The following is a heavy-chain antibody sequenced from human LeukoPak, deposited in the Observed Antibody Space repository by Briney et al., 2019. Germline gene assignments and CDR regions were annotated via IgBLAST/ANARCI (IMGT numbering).Heavy chain of an antibody. CDR1: GYTLTELS. Sequence: ASVTVSCKVSGYTLTELSMHWVRQAPGKGLEWMGGFDPEDGETIYAQKFQGRVTMTEDTSTDTAYMELSSLRSEDTAVYYCATRFLEWLLSDYWGQGTLVTVSS. V-gene: IGHV1-24*01. CDR2: FDPEDGET. J-gene: IGHJ4*02. CDR3: ATRFLEWLLSDY. D-gene: IGHD3-3*01.